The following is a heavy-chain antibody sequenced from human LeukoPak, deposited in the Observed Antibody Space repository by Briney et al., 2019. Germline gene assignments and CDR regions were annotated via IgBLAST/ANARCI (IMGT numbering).Heavy chain of an antibody. J-gene: IGHJ6*03. CDR2: INHSGST. V-gene: IGHV4-34*01. Sequence: PSETLSLTCAVYGGSFSGYYWSWIRQPPGKGLEWIGEINHSGSTNYNPSLKSRVTISVDTSKNQFSLKLSSVPAADTAVYYCARGLAYYYYMDVWGKGTTVTISS. CDR1: GGSFSGYY. CDR3: ARGLAYYYYMDV.